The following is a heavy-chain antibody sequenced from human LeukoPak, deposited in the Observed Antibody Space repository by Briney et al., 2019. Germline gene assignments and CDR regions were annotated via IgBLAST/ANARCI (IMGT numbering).Heavy chain of an antibody. CDR2: MNPNSGNT. J-gene: IGHJ4*02. CDR3: ARTYSSSWSYCDS. Sequence: GASVKVSCKASGYTFTSYDINWVRQATGQGLEWMGWMNPNSGNTGYAQKFQGRVTMTRDTSISTAYMELSSLRSEDTAVYYCARTYSSSWSYCDSWGQGTLVTVSS. CDR1: GYTFTSYD. D-gene: IGHD6-13*01. V-gene: IGHV1-8*01.